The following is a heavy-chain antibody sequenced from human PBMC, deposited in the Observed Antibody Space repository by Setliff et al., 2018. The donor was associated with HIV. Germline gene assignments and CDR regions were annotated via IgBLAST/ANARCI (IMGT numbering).Heavy chain of an antibody. D-gene: IGHD5-18*01. CDR1: GFSLGDYV. Sequence: LRLSCAASGFSLGDYVMHWVRQAPGKGLEYVSAISTKGDNTYYADSVKGRFTISRDNSKNTVYLQMDSLRAEDTAVYFCAKRWGYSYVRAFDIWGQGTMVTVSS. CDR2: ISTKGDNT. CDR3: AKRWGYSYVRAFDI. J-gene: IGHJ3*02. V-gene: IGHV3-64*02.